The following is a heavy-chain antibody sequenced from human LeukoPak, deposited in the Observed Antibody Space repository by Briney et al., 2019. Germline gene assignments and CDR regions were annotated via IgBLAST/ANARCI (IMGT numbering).Heavy chain of an antibody. V-gene: IGHV3-30*02. J-gene: IGHJ4*02. Sequence: GXXLRLSCAASGFTFSSYGMHWVRQAPGKGLEWVAFIRYDGSNKYYADSVKGRFTISRDNSKNTLYLQMNSLRAEDTAVYYCAKVLGVVVPAAMVSDYWGQGTLVTVSS. CDR3: AKVLGVVVPAAMVSDY. CDR1: GFTFSSYG. D-gene: IGHD2-2*01. CDR2: IRYDGSNK.